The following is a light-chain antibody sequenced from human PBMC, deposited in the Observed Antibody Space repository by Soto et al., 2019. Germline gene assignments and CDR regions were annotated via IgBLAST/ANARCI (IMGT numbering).Light chain of an antibody. V-gene: IGKV1-5*01. J-gene: IGKJ1*01. CDR1: QSLSNW. Sequence: RMTQSPATLSASVGDRVTITCRASQSLSNWLARYQQKPGTAHKVLIYHASNLQSGVPSRFSGSGSGTEFTLTISSLQPDDFATYSCQQYNSYSFGQGTKVDI. CDR3: QQYNSYS. CDR2: HAS.